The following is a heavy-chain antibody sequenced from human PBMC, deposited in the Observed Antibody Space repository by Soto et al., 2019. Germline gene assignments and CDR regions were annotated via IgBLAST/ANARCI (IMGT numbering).Heavy chain of an antibody. CDR3: ARARYYDSSGYYPRPLFDY. D-gene: IGHD3-22*01. J-gene: IGHJ4*02. V-gene: IGHV4-30-2*01. CDR1: VGSISSGGYA. CDR2: IYHSGST. Sequence: SETLSLACAFSVGSISSGGYAWSWIRQPPGKGREWIGYIYHSGSTYYNPSLKSRVTISVDRSKNQFSLKLSSVTAADTAVYCCARARYYDSSGYYPRPLFDYWAQGTLVTVSS.